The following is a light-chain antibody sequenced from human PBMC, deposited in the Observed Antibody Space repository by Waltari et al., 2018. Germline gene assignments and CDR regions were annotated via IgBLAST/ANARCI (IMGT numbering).Light chain of an antibody. J-gene: IGLJ2*01. CDR2: EDT. Sequence: SYELTQPPSVSVSPGQTARITCSGDALPTKYAYWYQQKSGQAPVLVIYEDTKRPSGIPERFSGLSSGTMATLIISGAQLEDEADYYCYSTDNSGNQRIFGGGTKLTVL. CDR3: YSTDNSGNQRI. CDR1: ALPTKY. V-gene: IGLV3-10*01.